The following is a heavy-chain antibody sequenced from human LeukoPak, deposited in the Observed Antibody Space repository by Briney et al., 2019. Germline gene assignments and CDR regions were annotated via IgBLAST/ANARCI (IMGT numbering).Heavy chain of an antibody. CDR2: ILYDGNNE. D-gene: IGHD3-22*01. V-gene: IGHV3-30*04. CDR3: ARAGGSYSFDY. CDR1: GFIFSTYA. Sequence: GGSLRLSCAASGFIFSTYAMHWVRQAPGKGLEWVALILYDGNNEYYADSVKGHFTISRDNSENALYLQMNSLRAEDTAVYYCARAGGSYSFDYWGQGTQVTVSS. J-gene: IGHJ4*02.